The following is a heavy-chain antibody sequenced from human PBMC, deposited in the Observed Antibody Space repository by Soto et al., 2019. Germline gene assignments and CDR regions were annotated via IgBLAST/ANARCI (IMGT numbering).Heavy chain of an antibody. V-gene: IGHV3-30*03. CDR1: GFVFGGFG. D-gene: IGHD3-16*01. Sequence: QVELVESGGGVVRPGKSLTVSCTGSGFVFGGFGMHWVRQTPGKGLEWLGMASYDGTYKYFADSVKGRFTSSRDNGMNTVYLQMDNLRLEDTALYSCARGGDVLDYWGRGTLVTVSS. J-gene: IGHJ4*02. CDR3: ARGGDVLDY. CDR2: ASYDGTYK.